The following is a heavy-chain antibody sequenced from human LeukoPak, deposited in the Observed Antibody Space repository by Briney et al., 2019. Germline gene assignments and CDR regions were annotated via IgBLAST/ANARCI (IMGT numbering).Heavy chain of an antibody. CDR3: ARDLVGLEPGDGFDY. Sequence: PSETLSLTCTVSGGSISSYYWSWIRQPPGKGLEWIGYIYYSGSTNYNPSLKSRVTMSVDTSKNQFSLKLSSVTAADTAVYYCARDLVGLEPGDGFDYWGQGTLVTVSS. CDR1: GGSISSYY. CDR2: IYYSGST. J-gene: IGHJ4*02. D-gene: IGHD1-1*01. V-gene: IGHV4-59*12.